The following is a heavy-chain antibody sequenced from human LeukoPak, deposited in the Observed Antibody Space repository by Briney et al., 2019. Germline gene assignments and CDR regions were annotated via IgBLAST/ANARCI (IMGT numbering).Heavy chain of an antibody. Sequence: SVKVSCKASGGTFSSYAISWVRQAPGQGLEWMGGIIPIFGTANYAQKFQGRVTITTDESTSTAYMELSSLRSEDTAVHYCARASLSLSSTSDYYYYYMDVWGKGTTVTVSS. CDR2: IIPIFGTA. V-gene: IGHV1-69*05. D-gene: IGHD2-2*01. CDR1: GGTFSSYA. CDR3: ARASLSLSSTSDYYYYYMDV. J-gene: IGHJ6*03.